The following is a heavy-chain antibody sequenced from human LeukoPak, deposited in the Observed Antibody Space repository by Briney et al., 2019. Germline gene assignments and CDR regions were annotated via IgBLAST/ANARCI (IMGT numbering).Heavy chain of an antibody. CDR2: ISAFNGNT. Sequence: ASVKVSCKASGYTFTSYGISWVRQAPGQGLEWMGWISAFNGNTNYAQKFQGRVTITRNTSISTAYMELSSLRSEDTAVYYCARGEVAESYYGSGSYYVDYWGQGTLVTVSS. D-gene: IGHD3-10*01. J-gene: IGHJ4*02. CDR1: GYTFTSYG. V-gene: IGHV1-8*03. CDR3: ARGEVAESYYGSGSYYVDY.